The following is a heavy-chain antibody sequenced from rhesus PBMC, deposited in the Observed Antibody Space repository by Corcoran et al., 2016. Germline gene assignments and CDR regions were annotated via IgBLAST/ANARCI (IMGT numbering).Heavy chain of an antibody. CDR1: GFTFSNSW. CDR2: IKTKGDGETI. D-gene: IGHD2-21*01. V-gene: IGHV3-30*02. Sequence: EVQLVESGVGFVQPGGSLRPYCAASGFTFSNSWMNWVRQAPGKGLEWIARIKTKGDGETIDYAASVRGRFSISRDDSQSTLYLQMNSLTTEDTAVYYCTTDRILRWSWGQGVLVAVSS. CDR3: TTDRILRWS. J-gene: IGHJ4*01.